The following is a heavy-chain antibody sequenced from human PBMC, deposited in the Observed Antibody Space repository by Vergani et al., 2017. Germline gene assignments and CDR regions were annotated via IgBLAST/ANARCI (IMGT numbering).Heavy chain of an antibody. J-gene: IGHJ4*01. D-gene: IGHD2-15*01. V-gene: IGHV3-66*02. CDR3: TRSECSGTTCYGHYFDL. CDR1: GFRVTTYY. CDR2: IKSDGRT. Sequence: EVLLVESGGGLVQPGGSLRVSCSASGFRVTTYYMSWVRQAPGKGLEWVSVIKSDGRTSYAESVRGRFTISRDTSRNAVYLQMNILRVEDTGVYYCTRSECSGTTCYGHYFDLWGHGILVTFSS.